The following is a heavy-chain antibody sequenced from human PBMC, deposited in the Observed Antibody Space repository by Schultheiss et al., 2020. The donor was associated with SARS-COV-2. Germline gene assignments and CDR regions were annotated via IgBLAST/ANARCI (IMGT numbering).Heavy chain of an antibody. CDR3: ARDLGESSSMVFFDF. J-gene: IGHJ4*02. V-gene: IGHV1-18*04. CDR1: GYTFTSYG. D-gene: IGHD2-8*01. Sequence: ASVKVSCKASGYTFTSYGISWVRQAPGQGLECMGWISAYNGDTNFVQKFRGRVTMTTDTSTSTAYMELRGLTSDDTAVYYCARDLGESSSMVFFDFWGQGTLVTVSS. CDR2: ISAYNGDT.